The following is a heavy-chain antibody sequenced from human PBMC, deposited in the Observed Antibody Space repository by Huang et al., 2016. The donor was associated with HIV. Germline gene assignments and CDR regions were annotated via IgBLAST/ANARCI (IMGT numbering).Heavy chain of an antibody. V-gene: IGHV1-18*01. Sequence: QVQLVQSGGEVMQPGASVRVSCKASGSDFGSYGMSWVRQAPGQGLEWLGGIGSDSRDTSSAQKFQGRVTMTTDTSTTTTYMELRSLRSDDTAMYYCARDPYYSNRWKRNDASFLWGQGTMITVSS. D-gene: IGHD4-4*01. CDR2: IGSDSRDT. CDR1: GSDFGSYG. CDR3: ARDPYYSNRWKRNDASFL. J-gene: IGHJ3*01.